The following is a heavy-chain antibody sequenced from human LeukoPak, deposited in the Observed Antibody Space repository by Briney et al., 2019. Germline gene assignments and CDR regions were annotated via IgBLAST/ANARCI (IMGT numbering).Heavy chain of an antibody. V-gene: IGHV4-59*01. D-gene: IGHD3-22*01. CDR1: GGSISSYY. Sequence: SETLSLTCTVSGGSISSYYWSWIRQPPGKGLEWIGYIYYSGSTNYNPSLKSRVTISVDTSKNQFSLKLSSVTAADTAVYYCARGRYSDSSGPFDYWGQGTLVTVSS. CDR2: IYYSGST. CDR3: ARGRYSDSSGPFDY. J-gene: IGHJ4*02.